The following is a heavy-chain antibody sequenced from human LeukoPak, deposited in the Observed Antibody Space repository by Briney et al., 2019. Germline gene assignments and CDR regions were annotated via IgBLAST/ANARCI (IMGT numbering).Heavy chain of an antibody. J-gene: IGHJ3*02. CDR3: ARESVFYGSGTYYNLRDAFDI. CDR2: INSDGSAT. Sequence: GGSLRLSCAASGFTFSSYWMHWVRQAPGKGLVWVSHINSDGSATTYADSVRGRFTISRDNAKNTLYLQMNSLRAEDTAVYYCARESVFYGSGTYYNLRDAFDIWGQGTMVTVSS. CDR1: GFTFSSYW. V-gene: IGHV3-74*01. D-gene: IGHD3-10*01.